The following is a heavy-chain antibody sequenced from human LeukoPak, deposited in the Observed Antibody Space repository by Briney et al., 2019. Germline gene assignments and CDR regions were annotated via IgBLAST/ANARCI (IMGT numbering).Heavy chain of an antibody. CDR3: VRGASRENGYGGDDPY. CDR2: ISTDGSSR. CDR1: EFTFSTYW. Sequence: GGSLRLSCTGSEFTFSTYWMHWVRQAPGKGLVWVSRISTDGSSRSYADSVKGRFTISRDNAKNTLFLQMDSLRAEDTAVCYCVRGASRENGYGGDDPYWGQGTLVIVSS. D-gene: IGHD2-21*02. V-gene: IGHV3-74*01. J-gene: IGHJ4*02.